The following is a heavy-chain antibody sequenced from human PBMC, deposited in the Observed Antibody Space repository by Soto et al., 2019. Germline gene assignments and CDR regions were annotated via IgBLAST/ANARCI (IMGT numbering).Heavy chain of an antibody. Sequence: ASVKVSCKASGYTSLSYDVNWVRQATGQGLEWMGWMNPKSANTFYAQKFQGRVTMNRNPPITTAYMELNSLRSEDTALYYCVRRGGYCSDGERSEQIKDYYYGRDVCGQGTTVTVS. J-gene: IGHJ6*02. CDR1: GYTSLSYD. CDR2: MNPKSANT. CDR3: VRRGGYCSDGERSEQIKDYYYGRDV. V-gene: IGHV1-8*01. D-gene: IGHD2-15*01.